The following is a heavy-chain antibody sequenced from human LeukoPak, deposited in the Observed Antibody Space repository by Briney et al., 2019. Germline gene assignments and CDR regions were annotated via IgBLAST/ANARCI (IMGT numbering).Heavy chain of an antibody. CDR1: GFTFSSYA. J-gene: IGHJ4*02. Sequence: PGGSLRLSCAASGFTFSSYAMSWVRQAPGKGLEWVSAISGSGGSTYYADSVKGRFTISRDNSKNTLYLQMNSLRAEDTAVYYCAKTQGRLGYCSSTSCYKGGFFDYWGQGTLVTVSS. V-gene: IGHV3-23*01. CDR3: AKTQGRLGYCSSTSCYKGGFFDY. CDR2: ISGSGGST. D-gene: IGHD2-2*01.